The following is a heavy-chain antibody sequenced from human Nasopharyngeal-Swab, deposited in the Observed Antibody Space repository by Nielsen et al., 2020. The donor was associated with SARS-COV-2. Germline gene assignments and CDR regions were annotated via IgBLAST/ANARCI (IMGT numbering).Heavy chain of an antibody. D-gene: IGHD6-6*01. J-gene: IGHJ6*02. V-gene: IGHV4-59*01. CDR2: IYYSGST. CDR3: ARGRGVAARRDYYYYGMDV. Sequence: RQAPGKGLEWIGYIYYSGSTNYNPSLKSRVTISVDTSKNQFSLKLSSVTAADTAVYYCARGRGVAARRDYYYYGMDVWGQGTTGTVSS.